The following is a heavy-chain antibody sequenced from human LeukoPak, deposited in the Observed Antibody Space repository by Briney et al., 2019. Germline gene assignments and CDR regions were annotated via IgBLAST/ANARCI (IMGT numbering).Heavy chain of an antibody. D-gene: IGHD2-2*01. CDR3: AKDRAPIVVVPAAIGYYGMDV. Sequence: GGSLRLSCAASGFTFSSYAMSWVRQAPGKGLEWVSAIGGSGGSTYYADSVKGRFTISRDNSKNTLYLQMNSLRAEDTAVYYCAKDRAPIVVVPAAIGYYGMDVWGQGTTVTVSS. V-gene: IGHV3-23*01. CDR2: IGGSGGST. CDR1: GFTFSSYA. J-gene: IGHJ6*02.